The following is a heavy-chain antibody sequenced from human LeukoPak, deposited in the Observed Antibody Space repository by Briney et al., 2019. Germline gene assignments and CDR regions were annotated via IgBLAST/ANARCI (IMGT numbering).Heavy chain of an antibody. J-gene: IGHJ5*02. CDR3: AKEGGGWFDP. V-gene: IGHV3-74*01. Sequence: PGGSLRLSCVASGFTFNNYWMHWVRQAPGKGLVWVSRANSDGSSSTYADSVKGRFTISRDNAKNSLYLQMNSLRAEDTALYYCAKEGGGWFDPWGQGTLVTVSS. CDR2: ANSDGSSS. CDR1: GFTFNNYW.